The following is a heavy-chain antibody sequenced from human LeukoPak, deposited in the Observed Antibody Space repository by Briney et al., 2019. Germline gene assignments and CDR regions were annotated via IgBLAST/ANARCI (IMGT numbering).Heavy chain of an antibody. V-gene: IGHV1-2*02. CDR2: INPNSGGT. CDR3: ATYLGWDIVVVPAAMAGAFDI. Sequence: GASVKVSCKASGYTFTGYYMHWVRQAPGQGLEWMGWINPNSGGTNYAQKFQGRVTMTRDTSISTAYMELSRLRSDDTAVYYCATYLGWDIVVVPAAMAGAFDIWGQGTMVTVSS. J-gene: IGHJ3*02. D-gene: IGHD2-2*01. CDR1: GYTFTGYY.